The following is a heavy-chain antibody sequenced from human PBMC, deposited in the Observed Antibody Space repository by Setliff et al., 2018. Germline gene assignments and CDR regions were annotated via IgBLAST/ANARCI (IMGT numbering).Heavy chain of an antibody. D-gene: IGHD4-17*01. CDR2: INTKTGDP. CDR1: GYSLSNYV. V-gene: IGHV7-4-1*02. J-gene: IGHJ4*01. Sequence: ASVKVCCKASGYSLSNYVMNWVRQAPGQGLEWMGWINTKTGDPTYAQGYAGRFAFSLDTSDSATYLDISNLKAEDTATYYCARADHLVTTTFDYWGQGTLVTVSS. CDR3: ARADHLVTTTFDY.